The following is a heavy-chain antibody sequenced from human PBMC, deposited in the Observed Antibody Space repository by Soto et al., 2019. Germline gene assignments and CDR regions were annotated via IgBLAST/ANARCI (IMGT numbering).Heavy chain of an antibody. CDR2: IYWDDDK. J-gene: IGHJ4*02. V-gene: IGHV2-5*02. CDR3: AHSRGGCSSTSCRLYYFDY. Sequence: QITLKESGPTLVKPTQTLTLTCTFSGFSLSTSGVGVGWIRQPPGKALEWLALIYWDDDKRYSPSLKSRLTITKDTSKNQVVLTMTNMDPVDTATYDCAHSRGGCSSTSCRLYYFDYWGQGTLVTVSS. CDR1: GFSLSTSGVG. D-gene: IGHD2-2*01.